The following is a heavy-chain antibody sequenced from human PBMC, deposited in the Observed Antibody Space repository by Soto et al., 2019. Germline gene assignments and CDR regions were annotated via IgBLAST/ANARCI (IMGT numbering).Heavy chain of an antibody. CDR2: ISSSSTTI. CDR1: GFTFSSYS. V-gene: IGHV3-48*01. Sequence: GGSLRLSCAASGFTFSSYSMNWVRQAPGKGLEWVSYISSSSTTIYYADPVKGRFTISRDNAKNSLYLQMNSLRAEDTAVYYCAKITVVTDSDYYYYGTDVWGQGTTVTVSS. CDR3: AKITVVTDSDYYYYGTDV. J-gene: IGHJ6*02. D-gene: IGHD2-15*01.